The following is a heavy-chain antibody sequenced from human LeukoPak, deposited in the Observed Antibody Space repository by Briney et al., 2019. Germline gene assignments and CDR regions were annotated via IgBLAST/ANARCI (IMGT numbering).Heavy chain of an antibody. CDR1: GYTFTNFG. D-gene: IGHD4-11*01. J-gene: IGHJ3*02. V-gene: IGHV1-18*01. CDR3: ARAGGWAREDYKADAFDI. CDR2: ISAYNGNT. Sequence: GASVKVSCTASGYTFTNFGSSWVRQAPGQGLEWMGWISAYNGNTNYAQKVQGRVTMTTDTSTSTVYMELRSLRSDDTAVYYCARAGGWAREDYKADAFDIWGQRTMVTVSS.